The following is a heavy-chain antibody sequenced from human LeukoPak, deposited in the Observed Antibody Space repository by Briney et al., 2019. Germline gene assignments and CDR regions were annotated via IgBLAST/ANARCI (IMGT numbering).Heavy chain of an antibody. V-gene: IGHV1-18*01. Sequence: ASVKVSCKASGYTFTSYGISWVRQAPGQGLEWMGWISAYNGNTNYAQKLQGRVTMTTDTSTSTAYMKLRSLRSDDTAVYYCAGIGSGYDYFDYWGQGTLVTVSS. J-gene: IGHJ4*02. CDR1: GYTFTSYG. D-gene: IGHD5-12*01. CDR2: ISAYNGNT. CDR3: AGIGSGYDYFDY.